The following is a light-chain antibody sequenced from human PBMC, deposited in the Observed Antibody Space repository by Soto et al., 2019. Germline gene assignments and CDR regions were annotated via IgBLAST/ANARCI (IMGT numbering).Light chain of an antibody. CDR3: CSYTTTSARV. V-gene: IGLV2-11*01. J-gene: IGLJ1*01. CDR2: DVS. CDR1: SSDVGGYNY. Sequence: QSVLTQPRSVSGSPGQSVTISCTGTSSDVGGYNYVSWYQQHPGKAPKLMIFDVSKRPSGVPDRFSGSKSANTASLTISGLQAEDEADYYCCSYTTTSARVFGSGTKVTVL.